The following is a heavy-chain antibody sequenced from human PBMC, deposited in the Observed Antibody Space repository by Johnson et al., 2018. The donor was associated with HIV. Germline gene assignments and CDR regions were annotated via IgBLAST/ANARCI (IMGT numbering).Heavy chain of an antibody. V-gene: IGHV3-53*01. CDR2: LYSSGKT. Sequence: VQLVESGGGVVQPGGSLRLSCAASGFTVSTYYMTWVRQASGKGLELVSLLYSSGKTYYADSVKGRFTISRDNSKNTLYLQMNSLRAEDTAVYYCARARARVTFDIWGQGTMVTVSS. CDR1: GFTVSTYY. D-gene: IGHD2-21*01. J-gene: IGHJ3*02. CDR3: ARARARVTFDI.